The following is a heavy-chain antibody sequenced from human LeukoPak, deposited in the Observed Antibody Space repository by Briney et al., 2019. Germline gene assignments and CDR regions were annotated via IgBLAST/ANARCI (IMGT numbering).Heavy chain of an antibody. CDR2: ISSSGSTI. Sequence: GGSLRLSCKASGFTFSSYEMNWVRQAPGKGLEWVSYISSSGSTIYYADSVKGRFTISRDNAKNSLYLQMNSLRAEDTAVYYCARVMVGATTNWGQGTLVAVSS. V-gene: IGHV3-48*03. CDR1: GFTFSSYE. D-gene: IGHD1-26*01. J-gene: IGHJ4*02. CDR3: ARVMVGATTN.